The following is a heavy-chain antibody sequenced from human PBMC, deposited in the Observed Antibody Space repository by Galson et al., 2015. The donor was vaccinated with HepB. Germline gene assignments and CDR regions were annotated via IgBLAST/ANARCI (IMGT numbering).Heavy chain of an antibody. CDR1: GFTFSSYG. CDR2: ISYDGSNK. V-gene: IGHV3-30*18. CDR3: AKDLRQLVNTQNPAADLNYYYYGMDV. J-gene: IGHJ6*02. D-gene: IGHD6-13*01. Sequence: SLRLSCAASGFTFSSYGMHWVRQAPGKGLEWVAVISYDGSNKYYADSVKGRFTISRDNSKNTLYLQMNSLRAEDTAVYYCAKDLRQLVNTQNPAADLNYYYYGMDVWGQGTTVTVSS.